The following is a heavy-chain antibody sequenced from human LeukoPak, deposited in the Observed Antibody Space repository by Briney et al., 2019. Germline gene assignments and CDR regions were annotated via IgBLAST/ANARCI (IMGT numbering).Heavy chain of an antibody. Sequence: GGSLRLSCAASRFTFSNYAMGWVRQAPGKGLEWVSAISGSGGSTYYADSVKGRFTISRDNSKSTLYLQMNSLRAEDTAVYYCAKDVKGVVGATIYFDYWGQGTLVTVSS. V-gene: IGHV3-23*01. CDR3: AKDVKGVVGATIYFDY. J-gene: IGHJ4*02. CDR2: ISGSGGST. CDR1: RFTFSNYA. D-gene: IGHD1-26*01.